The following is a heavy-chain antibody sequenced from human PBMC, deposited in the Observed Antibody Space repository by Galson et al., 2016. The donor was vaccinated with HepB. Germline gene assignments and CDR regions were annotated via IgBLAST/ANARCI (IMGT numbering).Heavy chain of an antibody. CDR3: ATSSSSIVVGVGVSNCFDS. CDR1: GGTFRNYA. V-gene: IGHV1-69*13. CDR2: ITPIFGTA. D-gene: IGHD6-13*01. Sequence: SVKVSCKASGGTFRNYAITWVRQAPGQGLEWMGGITPIFGTANYAQKFQGRVTITADESTNTSYMEVSSLRSEDTAVYYCATSSSSIVVGVGVSNCFDSWGLGTLVTVSS. J-gene: IGHJ4*02.